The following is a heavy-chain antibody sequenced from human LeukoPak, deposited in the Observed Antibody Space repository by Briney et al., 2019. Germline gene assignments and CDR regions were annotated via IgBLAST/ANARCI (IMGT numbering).Heavy chain of an antibody. CDR1: GGSFSGYY. Sequence: SETLSLTCAVYGGSFSGYYWSWIRQPPGKGLEWIGEINHSGSTNYNPSLKSRVTISVDTSKNQFSLKLSSVTAADTAVYYCARGGITIFGVVPSNWYFDLWGRGTLVPVSS. D-gene: IGHD3-3*01. CDR2: INHSGST. CDR3: ARGGITIFGVVPSNWYFDL. J-gene: IGHJ2*01. V-gene: IGHV4-34*01.